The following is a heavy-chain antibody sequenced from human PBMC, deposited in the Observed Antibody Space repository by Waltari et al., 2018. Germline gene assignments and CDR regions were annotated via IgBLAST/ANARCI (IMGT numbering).Heavy chain of an antibody. CDR2: ISDSVNMI. CDR1: GFTFSSST. J-gene: IGHJ3*02. CDR3: ARNRDYAFDI. V-gene: IGHV3-48*04. Sequence: EVQLVESGGGLVQSGGSLRLSCAASGFTFSSSTMNWVRQAQGKGLECISYISDSVNMIEYADSVKGRFTISRDNAKNSLYLQMSSLRAEDTAVYYCARNRDYAFDIWGQGTMVTVSS.